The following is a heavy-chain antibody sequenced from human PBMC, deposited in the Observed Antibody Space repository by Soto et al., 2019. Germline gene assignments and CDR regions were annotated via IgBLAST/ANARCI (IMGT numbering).Heavy chain of an antibody. J-gene: IGHJ6*02. Sequence: GGSLRLSCAASGFTFSSYWMSWVRQAPGKGLEWVANIKQDGSEKYYVDSVKGRFTISRDNAKNSLYLQMNSLRAEDTAVYYCASQSVRGVISRYYYYYGMDVWGQGTTVTVSS. CDR1: GFTFSSYW. CDR2: IKQDGSEK. CDR3: ASQSVRGVISRYYYYYGMDV. D-gene: IGHD3-10*01. V-gene: IGHV3-7*01.